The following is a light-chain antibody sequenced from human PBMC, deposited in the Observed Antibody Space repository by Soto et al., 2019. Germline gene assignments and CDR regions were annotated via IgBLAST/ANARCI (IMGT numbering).Light chain of an antibody. CDR1: SGHSSYA. V-gene: IGLV4-69*01. CDR2: LNSDGSH. Sequence: QPVLTQSPSASASLGALVKLTCTLSSGHSSYAIAWHQQQPEKGPRYLMKLNSDGSHSKGDGIPDRFSGSSSGAERYLTISSLQSEDEADYYCQTWGTGIHVFGTGTKVTVL. J-gene: IGLJ1*01. CDR3: QTWGTGIHV.